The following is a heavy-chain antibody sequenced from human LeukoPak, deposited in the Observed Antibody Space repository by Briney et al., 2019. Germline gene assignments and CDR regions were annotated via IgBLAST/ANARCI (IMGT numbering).Heavy chain of an antibody. D-gene: IGHD2-15*01. J-gene: IGHJ5*02. V-gene: IGHV1-69*05. CDR2: IIPIFGTA. CDR1: RCTFSSYA. CDR3: ARLRVVAATRWFDP. Sequence: GASVKVSCKPSRCTFSSYAISWVRQAPGQGLEWMGGIIPIFGTANYAQKFQGRVTITTDESTSTAYMELSSLRSEDTAVYYCARLRVVAATRWFDPWGQGTLVTVSS.